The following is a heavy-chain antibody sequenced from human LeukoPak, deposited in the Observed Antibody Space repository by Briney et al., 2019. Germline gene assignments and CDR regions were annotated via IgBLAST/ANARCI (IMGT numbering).Heavy chain of an antibody. CDR2: INGYNGNT. D-gene: IGHD1-1*01. J-gene: IGHJ4*02. CDR3: ARGLDAASGLANFDY. V-gene: IGHV1-18*01. Sequence: GASVKVSCKASGYTFSYFGLNWVRQAPGQWLEWMGWINGYNGNTNYAQKSEGRLSLTTDTATSTVYMELRNLTSDDTAVYFCARGLDAASGLANFDYWGQGTLITVSS. CDR1: GYTFSYFG.